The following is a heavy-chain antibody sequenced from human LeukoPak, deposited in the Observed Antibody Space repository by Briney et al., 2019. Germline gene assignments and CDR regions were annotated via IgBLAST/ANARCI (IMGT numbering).Heavy chain of an antibody. V-gene: IGHV4-39*07. D-gene: IGHD2-2*01. CDR1: GGSISSSSYY. J-gene: IGHJ4*02. CDR2: IYYSGST. CDR3: ARIGSHCDVASCFGDY. Sequence: SETLSLTCTVSGGSISSSSYYWGWIRQPPGKGLEWIGSIYYSGSTYYNPSLKSRVTISVDTSKNQFSLRLSSVTAADTALYYCARIGSHCDVASCFGDYWGQGTLATVSS.